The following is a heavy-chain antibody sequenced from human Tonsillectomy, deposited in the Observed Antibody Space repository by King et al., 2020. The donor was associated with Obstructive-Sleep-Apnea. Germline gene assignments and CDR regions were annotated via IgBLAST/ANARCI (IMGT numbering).Heavy chain of an antibody. V-gene: IGHV4-39*07. CDR1: GGSITSGSYY. CDR3: GREGGETGARWFDP. J-gene: IGHJ5*02. Sequence: QLQESGPRLVKPSETLSLSCTVSGGSITSGSYYWGWIRQPPGKGLEWIASISHSGRTFYSPSLESRFTISVDTSNNQFSLKLWSVSAADTAVYYCGREGGETGARWFDPWGQGTLVTVSS. CDR2: ISHSGRT. D-gene: IGHD1-26*01.